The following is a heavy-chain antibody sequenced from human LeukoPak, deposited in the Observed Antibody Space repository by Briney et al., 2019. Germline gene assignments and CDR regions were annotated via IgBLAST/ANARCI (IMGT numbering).Heavy chain of an antibody. D-gene: IGHD3-22*01. Sequence: GGSLRLSCAASGFTFSSYNMNWVRQAPGKGLEWVSSISSSSNYKHYADSVKGRFTISRDNAKNSLYLQMNGLRAEDTALYYCAKDKWYDSSDYFDYWGQGTLVTVSS. CDR1: GFTFSSYN. CDR3: AKDKWYDSSDYFDY. CDR2: ISSSSNYK. V-gene: IGHV3-21*04. J-gene: IGHJ4*02.